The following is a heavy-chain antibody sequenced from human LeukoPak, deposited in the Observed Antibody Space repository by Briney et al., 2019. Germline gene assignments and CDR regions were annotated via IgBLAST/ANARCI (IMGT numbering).Heavy chain of an antibody. D-gene: IGHD1-26*01. J-gene: IGHJ4*02. Sequence: GGSLRLSCVASGFTFNNYGIHWVRQAPGKGLEWMAVISYDGSHKYYADSVKGRFTISRDNSKNSLYLQMNSLRAEDTAVYYCAKDVQRGSSPTDYWGQGTLVTVSS. CDR1: GFTFNNYG. CDR3: AKDVQRGSSPTDY. CDR2: ISYDGSHK. V-gene: IGHV3-30*18.